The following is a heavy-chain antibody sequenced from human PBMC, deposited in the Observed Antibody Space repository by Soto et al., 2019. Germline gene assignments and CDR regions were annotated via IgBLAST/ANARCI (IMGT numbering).Heavy chain of an antibody. CDR2: TYYRSRWYN. Sequence: PSQTLSLTCAISGDSVSGNSAAWNWIRQSPSRGLEWLGRTYYRSRWYNDYAVSVKSRITVTPDTSKNQFSLHLNSVTPEDTAVYYCAREFTSYVSSDSHLDYWGQGDLVTVSS. D-gene: IGHD6-19*01. V-gene: IGHV6-1*01. CDR3: AREFTSYVSSDSHLDY. CDR1: GDSVSGNSAA. J-gene: IGHJ4*02.